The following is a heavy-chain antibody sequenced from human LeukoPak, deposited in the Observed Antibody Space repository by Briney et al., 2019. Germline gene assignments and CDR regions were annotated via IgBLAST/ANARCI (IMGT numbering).Heavy chain of an antibody. CDR3: ARAYSSDFDY. V-gene: IGHV1-2*02. J-gene: IGHJ4*02. CDR2: INPNSGGT. Sequence: ASVKVSCKASGYTFTGYCMQWVRQAPGQGLEWMGWINPNSGGTNYAQKFQGRVTMTRDTSISTAYMELSRLRSDDTAVYYCARAYSSDFDYWGQGTLVTVSS. CDR1: GYTFTGYC. D-gene: IGHD6-25*01.